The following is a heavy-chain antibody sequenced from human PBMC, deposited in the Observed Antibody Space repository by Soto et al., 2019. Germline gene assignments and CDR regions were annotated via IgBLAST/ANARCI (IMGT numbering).Heavy chain of an antibody. CDR2: INPTSDYT. CDR1: GYTLSSYY. J-gene: IGHJ3*01. CDR3: WRGGPPINALDL. Sequence: QVQLVQSGAEVKQPGASVKISCKASGYTLSSYYLHWVRQAPGQGLEWMGMINPTSDYTNFAQNFGGKSILTRDASTSTVYMELNSLKHYYKAVFFWWRGGPPINALDLWGQGTNGALSS. V-gene: IGHV1-46*01.